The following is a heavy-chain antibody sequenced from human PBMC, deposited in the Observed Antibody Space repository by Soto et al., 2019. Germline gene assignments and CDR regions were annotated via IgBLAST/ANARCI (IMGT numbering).Heavy chain of an antibody. J-gene: IGHJ6*03. CDR3: TTRTRPYYDFWSGYSVGFYYYYMDV. CDR2: IKSKTDGGTT. V-gene: IGHV3-15*01. Sequence: SWVRQAPGKGLEWVGRIKSKTDGGTTDYAAPVKGRFTISRDDSKNTLYLQMNSLKTEDTAVYYCTTRTRPYYDFWSGYSVGFYYYYMDVWGKGTTVTVSS. D-gene: IGHD3-3*01.